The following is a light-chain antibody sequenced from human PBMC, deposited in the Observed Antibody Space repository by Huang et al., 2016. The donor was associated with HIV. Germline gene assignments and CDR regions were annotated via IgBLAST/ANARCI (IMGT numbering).Light chain of an antibody. CDR2: SAS. V-gene: IGKV3-15*01. CDR1: QSVGSD. Sequence: EIVLTQSPATLSVSPGERATLSCRACQSVGSDLAWYQHRPGQAPRLLISSASTRATGIPAGFRGSGYGTDVILTVSSLQSEDFALYYCQQYRDWPPYTFGQGTKLEIK. J-gene: IGKJ2*01. CDR3: QQYRDWPPYT.